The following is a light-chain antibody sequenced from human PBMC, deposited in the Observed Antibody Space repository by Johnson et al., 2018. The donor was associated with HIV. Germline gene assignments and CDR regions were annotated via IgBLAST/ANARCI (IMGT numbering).Light chain of an antibody. CDR2: DNN. J-gene: IGLJ1*01. CDR3: GTWDSSLSAVP. Sequence: QSVLTQPPSVSAAPGQKVTISCSGSSSNIGNNYVSWYQQLPGTAPKLLIYDNNKRPSGIPDRISGSKSGTSATLGITGLQTGDEADYYCGTWDSSLSAVPFGTGTKVTVL. V-gene: IGLV1-51*01. CDR1: SSNIGNNY.